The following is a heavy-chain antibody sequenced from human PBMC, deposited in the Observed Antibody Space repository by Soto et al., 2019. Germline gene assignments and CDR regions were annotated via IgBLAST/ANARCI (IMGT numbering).Heavy chain of an antibody. CDR1: GGSFSGYY. CDR2: INHSGST. V-gene: IGHV4-34*01. D-gene: IGHD2-21*02. Sequence: TSETLSLTCAVYGGSFSGYYWSWIRQPPGKGLEWIGEINHSGSTNYNPSLKSRVTISVDTSKNQFSLKLSSVTAADTAVYYCARVVVVVTATPSYSWFDPWGQGTLVTVSS. CDR3: ARVVVVVTATPSYSWFDP. J-gene: IGHJ5*02.